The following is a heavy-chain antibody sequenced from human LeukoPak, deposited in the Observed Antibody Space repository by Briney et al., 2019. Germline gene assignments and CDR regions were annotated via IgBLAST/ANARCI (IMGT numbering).Heavy chain of an antibody. V-gene: IGHV3-48*01. Sequence: ESGGSLRLSCAASGFTFSSYSMNWVRQAPGKGLEWVSYISSSSSTIYYADSVKGRFTISRDNAKNSLYLQMNSLRAEDTAVYYCARGRSEVRGVINYYYYYMDVWGKGTTVTVSS. CDR2: ISSSSSTI. D-gene: IGHD3-10*01. CDR3: ARGRSEVRGVINYYYYYMDV. CDR1: GFTFSSYS. J-gene: IGHJ6*03.